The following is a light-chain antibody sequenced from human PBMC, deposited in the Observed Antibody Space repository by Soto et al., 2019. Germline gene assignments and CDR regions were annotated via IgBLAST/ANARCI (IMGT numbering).Light chain of an antibody. CDR1: QGLLYRSNNENY. CDR2: WAS. CDR3: QQYCTIPLT. V-gene: IGKV4-1*01. Sequence: DIVMTQSPDSLALSLGETATINCKSSQGLLYRSNNENYLAWYQQKPGQAPKLLIYWASTRESGVPERFSGSGSGTDFTLTINSLQAEDVAVYYCQQYCTIPLTFGGGTKV. J-gene: IGKJ4*01.